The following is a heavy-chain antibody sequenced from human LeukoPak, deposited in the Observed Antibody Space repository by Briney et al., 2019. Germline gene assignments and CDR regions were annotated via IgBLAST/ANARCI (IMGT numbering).Heavy chain of an antibody. D-gene: IGHD3-22*01. CDR1: GFTVSSNY. J-gene: IGHJ4*02. CDR3: ARGSMIVDKIDN. V-gene: IGHV3-66*01. CDR2: IYSGGST. Sequence: GGPLRLSCAASGFTVSSNYMSWVRQAPGKGLEWVSVIYSGGSTYYTDSVKGRFTISRDNAKNSLYLQMNSLRAEDTAVYYCARGSMIVDKIDNWGQGTLVTVSS.